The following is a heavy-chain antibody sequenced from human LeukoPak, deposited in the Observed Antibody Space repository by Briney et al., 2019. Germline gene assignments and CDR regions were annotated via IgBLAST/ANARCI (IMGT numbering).Heavy chain of an antibody. CDR2: IYISGST. Sequence: SETLSLTCTVSGGSISSYYWSWIRQPPGKGLEWIGRIYISGSTNYKSSLKSRVTISVDTSKNQFSLKLSSVTAADTAVYFCARGPYSYDSSGAFDIWGQGTMVTVSS. CDR3: ARGPYSYDSSGAFDI. D-gene: IGHD3-22*01. V-gene: IGHV4-4*08. CDR1: GGSISSYY. J-gene: IGHJ3*02.